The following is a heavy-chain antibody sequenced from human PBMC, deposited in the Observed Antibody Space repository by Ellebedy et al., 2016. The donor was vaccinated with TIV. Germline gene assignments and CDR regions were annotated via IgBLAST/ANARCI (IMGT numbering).Heavy chain of an antibody. J-gene: IGHJ4*02. V-gene: IGHV1-8*01. CDR3: ARGRGFLQGLEY. CDR1: GYRFSTYD. CDR2: MNPKSGNT. D-gene: IGHD2/OR15-2a*01. Sequence: AASVKVSCKASGYRFSTYDIHWVRQATGQGLEWMGWMNPKSGNTGYAQKFQGRVSMTRNSSINTAYMDLSSLSFEDTAVSYCARGRGFLQGLEYWGQGSLVPLPS.